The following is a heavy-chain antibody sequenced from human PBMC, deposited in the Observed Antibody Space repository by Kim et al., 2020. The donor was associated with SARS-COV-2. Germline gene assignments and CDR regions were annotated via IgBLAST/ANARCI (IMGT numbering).Heavy chain of an antibody. CDR3: ARGPKGYFDL. CDR2: ST. Sequence: STYYNPSLKSRVTISVDTSKNQFSLKLSSVTAADTAVYYCARGPKGYFDLWGRGTLVTVSS. V-gene: IGHV4-31*02. J-gene: IGHJ2*01.